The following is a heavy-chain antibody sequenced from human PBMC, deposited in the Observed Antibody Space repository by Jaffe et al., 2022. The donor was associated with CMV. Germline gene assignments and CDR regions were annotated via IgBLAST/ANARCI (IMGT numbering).Heavy chain of an antibody. J-gene: IGHJ5*02. CDR1: GYTFTSYD. Sequence: QVQLVQSGAEVKKPGASVKVSCKASGYTFTSYDINWVRQATGQGLEWMGWMNPNSGNTGYAQKFQGRVTMTRNTSISTAYMELSSLRSEDTAVYYCAIFTEYYYGSGPKQNWFDPWGQGTLVTVSS. CDR2: MNPNSGNT. V-gene: IGHV1-8*01. CDR3: AIFTEYYYGSGPKQNWFDP. D-gene: IGHD3-10*01.